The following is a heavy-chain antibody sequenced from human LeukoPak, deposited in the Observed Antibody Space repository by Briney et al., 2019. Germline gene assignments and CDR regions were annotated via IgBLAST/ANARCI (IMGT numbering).Heavy chain of an antibody. Sequence: PSETLSLTCTVAVRSISSYDRSWIRQPPGKGLEWLGYIYYSGSTNYNPSLKSRVTISVDTSKNQFSLKLSSVTAADTAVYYCARSRDEMAPLYYFDYWGQGTLVTVSS. CDR1: VRSISSYD. D-gene: IGHD5-24*01. CDR3: ARSRDEMAPLYYFDY. J-gene: IGHJ4*02. CDR2: IYYSGST. V-gene: IGHV4-59*01.